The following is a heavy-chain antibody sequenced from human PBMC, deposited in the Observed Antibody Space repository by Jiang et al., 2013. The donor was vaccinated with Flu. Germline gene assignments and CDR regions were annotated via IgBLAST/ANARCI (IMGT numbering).Heavy chain of an antibody. V-gene: IGHV3-30*18. D-gene: IGHD5-18*01. CDR1: GFTFSSYD. CDR2: ISYDGSNK. Sequence: SCAASGFTFSSYDVHWVRQAPGKGLEWVAVISYDGSNKYYADSVKGRFTISRDNSKNTLYLQMNSLRAEDTAVYYCAKRDTHMVAIDYWGQGTLVTVSS. J-gene: IGHJ4*02. CDR3: AKRDTHMVAIDY.